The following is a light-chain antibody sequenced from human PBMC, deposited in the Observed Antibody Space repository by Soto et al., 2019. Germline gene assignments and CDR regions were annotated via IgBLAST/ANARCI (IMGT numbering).Light chain of an antibody. V-gene: IGKV3-11*01. CDR1: QSVSSY. CDR2: DAS. J-gene: IGKJ4*01. CDR3: QQSSNWPLT. Sequence: EIVLTQSPATLSLSPGXRATLSCRASQSVSSYLAWYQQKPGQAPRLLIYDASNRATGIPARFSGSGSGTDFTPTISSLEPEDFAVYYCQQSSNWPLTFGGGTKVDIK.